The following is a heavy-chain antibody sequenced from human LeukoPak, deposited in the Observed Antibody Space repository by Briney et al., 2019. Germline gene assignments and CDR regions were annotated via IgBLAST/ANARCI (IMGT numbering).Heavy chain of an antibody. CDR2: IWYDGSNK. D-gene: IGHD4-17*01. V-gene: IGHV3-33*08. CDR3: ARGLSTVSYYYYGMDV. Sequence: PGGSLRLSCAASGFTFSSYAMSWVRQAPGKGLEWVAVIWYDGSNKYYADSVKGRFTISRDNSKNTLYLQMNSLRAEDTAVYYCARGLSTVSYYYYGMDVWGQGTTVTVSS. J-gene: IGHJ6*02. CDR1: GFTFSSYA.